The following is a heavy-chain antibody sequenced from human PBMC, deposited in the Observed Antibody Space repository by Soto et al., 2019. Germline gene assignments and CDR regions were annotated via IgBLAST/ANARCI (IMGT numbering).Heavy chain of an antibody. Sequence: QVQLVESGGGVVQPGRSLRLSCAASGFTFSSYGMHWLRQAPGKGLEWVAVIWYDGSNKYYADSVKGRFTITRDNSKNPLYLQMRSLRAEDTAVYYCARERTIFGVVIPDACDIWGQGTMVTVSS. V-gene: IGHV3-33*01. D-gene: IGHD3-3*01. CDR2: IWYDGSNK. J-gene: IGHJ3*02. CDR3: ARERTIFGVVIPDACDI. CDR1: GFTFSSYG.